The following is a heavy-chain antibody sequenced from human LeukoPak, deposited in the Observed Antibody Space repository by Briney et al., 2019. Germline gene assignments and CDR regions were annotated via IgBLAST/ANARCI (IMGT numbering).Heavy chain of an antibody. J-gene: IGHJ4*02. CDR2: ISGSGGST. Sequence: PGGSLRLSCAASGFTFSSYAMNWVRQAPGKGLEWVSAISGSGGSTNYADSVKGRFTISGDDSKNTLYLQMNSLRAEDTAVYYCAKETSSSFDYWGQGTLVTVSS. CDR1: GFTFSSYA. CDR3: AKETSSSFDY. V-gene: IGHV3-23*01. D-gene: IGHD6-6*01.